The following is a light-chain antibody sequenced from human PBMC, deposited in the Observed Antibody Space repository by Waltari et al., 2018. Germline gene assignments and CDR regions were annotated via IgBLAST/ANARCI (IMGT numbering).Light chain of an antibody. J-gene: IGKJ3*01. Sequence: DIQMTQSPSSLSASVGDRVTITCRASQSISSYLNWYQQKPGKAPKFLIYAASSLQSGVPSRFSGSGSGTDFTLTISSLQPEDFATYYCQQSYSTLIFTFGPGTKVDIK. CDR2: AAS. CDR3: QQSYSTLIFT. V-gene: IGKV1-39*01. CDR1: QSISSY.